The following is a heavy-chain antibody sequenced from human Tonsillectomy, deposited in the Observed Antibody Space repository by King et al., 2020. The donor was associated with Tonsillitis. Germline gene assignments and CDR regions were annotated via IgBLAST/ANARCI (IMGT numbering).Heavy chain of an antibody. J-gene: IGHJ4*02. CDR1: GFTVSSNY. CDR2: IYSGDST. CDR3: AGGYDFWSDYYSGPRTGLDF. V-gene: IGHV3-66*01. D-gene: IGHD3-3*01. Sequence: VQLVESGGGLVQPGGSLRLSCAASGFTVSSNYMTWVRQAPGKGLEWVSVIYSGDSTHYADSVKGRFTISRDNSKNTLYLQMSSLRAEDTAVYYCAGGYDFWSDYYSGPRTGLDFWGQGTLVSVSS.